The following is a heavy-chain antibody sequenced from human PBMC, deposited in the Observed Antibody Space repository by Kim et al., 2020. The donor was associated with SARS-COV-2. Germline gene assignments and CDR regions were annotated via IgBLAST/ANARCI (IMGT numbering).Heavy chain of an antibody. V-gene: IGHV3-33*01. J-gene: IGHJ6*03. CDR2: IWHDGSNR. CDR3: ARDIRSYYYMDV. CDR1: GFTFSSYG. D-gene: IGHD3-3*02. Sequence: GESLKISCAASGFTFSSYGMHWVRQAPGKGLEWVAVIWHDGSNRDYGESVKGRFTISRDNNQNTVYLQMNSLRVEDTAVYYCARDIRSYYYMDVWGKGTT.